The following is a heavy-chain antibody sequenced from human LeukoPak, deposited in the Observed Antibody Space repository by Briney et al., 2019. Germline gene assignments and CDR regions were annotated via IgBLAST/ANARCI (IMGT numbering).Heavy chain of an antibody. CDR1: GYTFTGYY. V-gene: IGHV1-2*02. D-gene: IGHD6-13*01. J-gene: IGHJ6*03. Sequence: ASVKVSCKASGYTFTGYYMHWVRQAPGQGLEWMGWINPNSGGTNYAQKFQGRVTMTRDTSISTAYMELSRLRSDDTAVYYCARGPAGYYYYYYMDVWGKGTTVTISS. CDR2: INPNSGGT. CDR3: ARGPAGYYYYYYMDV.